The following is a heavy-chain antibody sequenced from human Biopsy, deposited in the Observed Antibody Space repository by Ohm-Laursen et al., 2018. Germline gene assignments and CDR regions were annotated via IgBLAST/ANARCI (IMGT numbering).Heavy chain of an antibody. V-gene: IGHV4-59*01. D-gene: IGHD3-22*01. CDR1: GGSMSSYY. Sequence: SETLSLTCTVSGGSMSSYYWTWIRQPPGKGLEWIGYVYYTGSTDYNPSLQSRVTISVDTSKNHFSLRLRSVAPADTAIYYCARDRGYYSDRTVPGYFDLWGRGTLATVSS. J-gene: IGHJ2*01. CDR2: VYYTGST. CDR3: ARDRGYYSDRTVPGYFDL.